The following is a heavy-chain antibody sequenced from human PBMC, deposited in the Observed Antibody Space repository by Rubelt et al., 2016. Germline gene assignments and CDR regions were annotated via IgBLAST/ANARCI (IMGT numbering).Heavy chain of an antibody. J-gene: IGHJ4*02. Sequence: QVQLVQSGAEVKKPGASVKVSCKASGYTFTSYAIHWVRQAPGQRLEWMGWINAGNGNTKYSQKFQGRGTITRDTSASTAYMELSSLRSDDTAIYYCATGYSSGWYVAYWGQGTLVTVSS. CDR3: ATGYSSGWYVAY. V-gene: IGHV1-3*01. D-gene: IGHD6-19*01. CDR2: INAGNGNT. CDR1: GYTFTSYA.